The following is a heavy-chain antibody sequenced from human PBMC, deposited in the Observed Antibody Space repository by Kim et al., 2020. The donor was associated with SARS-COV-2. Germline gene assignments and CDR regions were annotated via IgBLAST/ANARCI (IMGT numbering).Heavy chain of an antibody. J-gene: IGHJ2*01. V-gene: IGHV3-7*01. CDR3: ARGGSMYFDL. CDR2: IKQDGSEK. CDR1: EFSFSGYW. Sequence: GGSLRLSCAASEFSFSGYWMSWVRQAPGKGPEWVAKIKQDGSEKYYADSVKGRLTISRDNTKNSLFLQMNSLRAEDTAVYYCARGGSMYFDLWGRGTLVT. D-gene: IGHD3-10*01.